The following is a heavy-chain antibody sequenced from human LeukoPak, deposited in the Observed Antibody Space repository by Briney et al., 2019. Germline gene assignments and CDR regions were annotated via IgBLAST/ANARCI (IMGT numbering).Heavy chain of an antibody. D-gene: IGHD6-6*01. CDR1: GDSVSSNSAA. Sequence: SQTLSLTCAISGDSVSSNSAAWNWIRQSPSRGLEWLGRTYYRSKWYNDYAVSVKSRITINPDTSKNQFSLQLNSVTPEDTAVYYCARASPEQLALLSYYYYYMDVWGKGTTVTVSS. V-gene: IGHV6-1*01. CDR3: ARASPEQLALLSYYYYYMDV. J-gene: IGHJ6*03. CDR2: TYYRSKWYN.